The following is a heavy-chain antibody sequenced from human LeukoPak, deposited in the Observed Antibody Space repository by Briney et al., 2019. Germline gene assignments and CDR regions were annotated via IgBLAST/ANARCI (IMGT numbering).Heavy chain of an antibody. J-gene: IGHJ2*01. CDR3: ARDRAAPTWFFDL. D-gene: IGHD2-15*01. V-gene: IGHV3-30-3*01. CDR1: GFTFSDYA. Sequence: GGSLRLSCAASGFTFSDYAMHWVRQAPGKGLEWVAVISKDGSDKYYPGSVRGRFTISRDNSKNTIYLQMNTLRDEDTAVYYCARDRAAPTWFFDLWGRGTLVLVSS. CDR2: ISKDGSDK.